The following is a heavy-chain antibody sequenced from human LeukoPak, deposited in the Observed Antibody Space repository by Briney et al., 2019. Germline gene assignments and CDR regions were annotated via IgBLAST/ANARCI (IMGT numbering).Heavy chain of an antibody. CDR2: IYYSGST. CDR1: GGSISSGGYY. V-gene: IGHV4-31*03. J-gene: IGHJ5*02. CDR3: ARGDTAMVNWFDP. Sequence: PSQTLSLTCTVSGGSISSGGYYWSWIRQHPGKGLEWIGYIYYSGSTYYNPSLKSRVTISVDTSKNQFSLKLSSVTAADTAVYYCARGDTAMVNWFDPWGQGTLVTVSS. D-gene: IGHD5-18*01.